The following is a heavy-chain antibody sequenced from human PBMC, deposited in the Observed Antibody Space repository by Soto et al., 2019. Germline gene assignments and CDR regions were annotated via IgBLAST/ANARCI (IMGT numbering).Heavy chain of an antibody. CDR3: ARYQGEYSSSGSLGGAYYYGMDV. V-gene: IGHV3-21*01. CDR1: GFTFSSYS. J-gene: IGHJ6*02. Sequence: GGSLRLSCAASGFTFSSYSMNWVRQAPGKGLEWVSSISSSSSYIYYADSVKGRFTISRDNAKNSLYLQMNSLRAEDTAVYYCARYQGEYSSSGSLGGAYYYGMDVWGQGTTVTVSS. D-gene: IGHD6-6*01. CDR2: ISSSSSYI.